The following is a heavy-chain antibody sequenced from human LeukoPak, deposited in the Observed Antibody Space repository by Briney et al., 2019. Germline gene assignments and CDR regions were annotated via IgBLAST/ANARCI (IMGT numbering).Heavy chain of an antibody. CDR1: GDSNSGGGYY. CDR3: ARQVVAVAGMDC. Sequence: PSETLSLICTVSGDSNSGGGYYWNWIRKHPGKGLEWIGYIYYSGSTYYNPSLKSRVTISVDMSKNQFSLNLSSVTAADTAVYYCARQVVAVAGMDCWGQGTLVTVSS. D-gene: IGHD6-19*01. V-gene: IGHV4-31*03. CDR2: IYYSGST. J-gene: IGHJ4*02.